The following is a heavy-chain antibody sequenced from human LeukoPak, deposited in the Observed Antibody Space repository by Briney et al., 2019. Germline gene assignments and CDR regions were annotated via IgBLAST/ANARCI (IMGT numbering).Heavy chain of an antibody. J-gene: IGHJ6*03. CDR1: SGSISSSRYY. V-gene: IGHV4-39*01. CDR2: IYYSGST. Sequence: SETLSLTCIVSSGSISSSRYYWGWIRQPPGKGLEWIGSIYYSGSTYYNPSLKSRVTISVDTSKNQFSLKLTSVTAADTAMYYCVRHEWNYYYYYVDVWGKGTTVTVSS. D-gene: IGHD3-3*01. CDR3: VRHEWNYYYYYVDV.